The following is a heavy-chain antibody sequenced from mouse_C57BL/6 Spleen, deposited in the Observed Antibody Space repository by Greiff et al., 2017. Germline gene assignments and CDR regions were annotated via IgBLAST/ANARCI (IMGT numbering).Heavy chain of an antibody. V-gene: IGHV10-1*01. CDR3: ARPGLLLYWFAY. J-gene: IGHJ3*01. CDR1: GFSFNTYA. CDR2: IRSKSNNYAT. D-gene: IGHD2-3*01. Sequence: EVKLVESGGGLVQPKGSLKLSCAASGFSFNTYAMNWVRQAPGKGLEWVARIRSKSNNYATYYADSVKDRFTISRDDSESMLYLQMNNLKTEDTAMYYCARPGLLLYWFAYWGQGTLVTVSA.